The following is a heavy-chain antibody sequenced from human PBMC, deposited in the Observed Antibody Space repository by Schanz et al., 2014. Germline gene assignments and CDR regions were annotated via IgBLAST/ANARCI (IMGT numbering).Heavy chain of an antibody. V-gene: IGHV3-23*03. D-gene: IGHD5-12*01. J-gene: IGHJ4*02. CDR1: GFTFGDYA. CDR2: FVHPGGST. CDR3: ARKVVATIGGYYDT. Sequence: EVQLLESGGGLVQPGGSLRLSCAASGFTFGDYAMTWVRQAPGKGLEWVSFVHPGGSTYYPDSVKGRFTISRDSSKNTLYLQMNSLRPEDTAVYYCARKVVATIGGYYDTWGQGTLVTVSS.